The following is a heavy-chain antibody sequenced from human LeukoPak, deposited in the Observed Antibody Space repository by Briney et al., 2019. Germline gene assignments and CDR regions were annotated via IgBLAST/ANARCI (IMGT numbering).Heavy chain of an antibody. CDR3: ARSRDGHFDY. D-gene: IGHD5-24*01. Sequence: SETLSLTCTVSGGSISSYYWSWIRQPPGKGLEWIGYIYYSGSTNYNPSLKSRVTISVDTSKNQFSLKLSSVTAADTAVYYCARSRDGHFDYWGQGTLVTVSS. J-gene: IGHJ4*02. CDR2: IYYSGST. CDR1: GGSISSYY. V-gene: IGHV4-59*01.